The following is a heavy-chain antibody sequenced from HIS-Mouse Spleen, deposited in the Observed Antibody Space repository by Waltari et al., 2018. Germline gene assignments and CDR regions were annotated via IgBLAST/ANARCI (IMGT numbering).Heavy chain of an antibody. V-gene: IGHV4-34*01. CDR2: INHSGST. CDR3: ARGLVLQLVLDY. Sequence: QVQLQQWGAGLLKPSETLSLTCAVYGWSFSGYYWSWIRQPPGKGLEWIGEINHSGSTNYNPSLKSRVTISVDTAKNQFSLKLSSVTAADTAVYYCARGLVLQLVLDYWGQGTLVTVSS. J-gene: IGHJ4*02. CDR1: GWSFSGYY. D-gene: IGHD6-13*01.